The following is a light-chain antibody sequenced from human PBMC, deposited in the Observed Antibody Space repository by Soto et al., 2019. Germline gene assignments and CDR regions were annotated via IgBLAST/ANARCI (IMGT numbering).Light chain of an antibody. CDR3: SSYGGSNNLV. V-gene: IGLV2-8*01. CDR1: SSDVGGYNY. CDR2: EVS. Sequence: QSVLTQPPSASGSPGQSVTISCTGTSSDVGGYNYVSWYQQPPGKAPKLMIYEVSKRPSGVPDRCSGSRSGNTASLTVSGLQAEDEADYYCSSYGGSNNLVFGGGTKVTVL. J-gene: IGLJ2*01.